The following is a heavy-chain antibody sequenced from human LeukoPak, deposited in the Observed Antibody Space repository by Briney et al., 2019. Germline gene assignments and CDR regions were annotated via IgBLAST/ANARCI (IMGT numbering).Heavy chain of an antibody. V-gene: IGHV3-15*01. J-gene: IGHJ5*02. Sequence: TGGSLRLSCAASGFTFSNAWMSWVRQAPGKGLEWVGRIKSKTDGGTTDYAAPVKGRFTISRDDSKNTLYLQMNSLKTEDTAVYYCTTDPIVVVPAATAVLTPNWFDPWGQGTLVTVSS. CDR1: GFTFSNAW. D-gene: IGHD2-2*01. CDR2: IKSKTDGGTT. CDR3: TTDPIVVVPAATAVLTPNWFDP.